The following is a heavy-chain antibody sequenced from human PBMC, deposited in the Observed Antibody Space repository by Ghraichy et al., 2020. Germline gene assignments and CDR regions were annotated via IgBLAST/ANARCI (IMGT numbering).Heavy chain of an antibody. CDR3: ASSHRDSSSEKDYYYYYGMDV. V-gene: IGHV4-59*01. CDR1: GGSISSYY. D-gene: IGHD6-6*01. J-gene: IGHJ6*02. CDR2: IYYSGST. Sequence: PETLSLTCTVSGGSISSYYWSWIRQPPGKGLEWIGYIYYSGSTNYNPSLKSRVTISVDTSKRQFSLKLSSVTAADTAVYYCASSHRDSSSEKDYYYYYGMDVWGQGTTVTVSS.